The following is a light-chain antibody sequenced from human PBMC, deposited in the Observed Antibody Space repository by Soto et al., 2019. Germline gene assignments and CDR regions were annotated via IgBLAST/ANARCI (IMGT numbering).Light chain of an antibody. V-gene: IGKV1-9*01. Sequence: SQLTQSPSSLSASVGDRVTITCRADQGISRTLAWYQQKPGKAPNLLISAASTLQTGVPSRFSGSGSGTDFALTISSLQPEDFATYYCQQIDSYPRTFGQGTKVEIK. CDR3: QQIDSYPRT. CDR1: QGISRT. J-gene: IGKJ1*01. CDR2: AAS.